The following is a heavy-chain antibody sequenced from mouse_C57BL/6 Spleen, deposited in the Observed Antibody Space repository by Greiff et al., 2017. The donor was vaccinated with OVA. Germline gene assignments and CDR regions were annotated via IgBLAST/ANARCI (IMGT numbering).Heavy chain of an antibody. Sequence: VQLKQSGPELVKPGASVKISCKASGYSFTGYYMNWVKQSPEKSLEWIGEINPSTGGTTYNQKFKAKATLTVDKSSSTAYMQLKSLTSEDSAVYYCARRSTTVGDYWGQGTTLTVSS. J-gene: IGHJ2*01. CDR2: INPSTGGT. CDR1: GYSFTGYY. D-gene: IGHD1-1*01. CDR3: ARRSTTVGDY. V-gene: IGHV1-42*01.